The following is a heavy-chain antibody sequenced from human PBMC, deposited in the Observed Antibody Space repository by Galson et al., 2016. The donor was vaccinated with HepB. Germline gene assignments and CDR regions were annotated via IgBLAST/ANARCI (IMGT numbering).Heavy chain of an antibody. CDR1: GGSISSSY. J-gene: IGHJ4*02. CDR2: IYFGGNT. D-gene: IGHD4-17*01. Sequence: PLSLTCAVSGGSISSSYWSWIRQTPERGLEWIGYIYFGGNTRYNPSLQSRVSISAETSRNHLSLTLTSVTTADTAMYYCVRGESTVSYHDWGQGTLVTVSS. V-gene: IGHV4-59*01. CDR3: VRGESTVSYHD.